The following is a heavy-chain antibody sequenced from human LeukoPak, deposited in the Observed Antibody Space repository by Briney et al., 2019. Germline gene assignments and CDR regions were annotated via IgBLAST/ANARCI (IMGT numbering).Heavy chain of an antibody. CDR3: ARVRVYEFWSGSQEGWFDP. J-gene: IGHJ5*02. D-gene: IGHD3-3*01. V-gene: IGHV1-69*05. Sequence: ASVRVSCKASGGTFSSYAISWVRQAPGQGLEWMGGIIPIFGTANYAQTLQGRVTITTDESTSTAYMELSSLRSEDTAVYYCARVRVYEFWSGSQEGWFDPWGQGTLGSVSS. CDR2: IIPIFGTA. CDR1: GGTFSSYA.